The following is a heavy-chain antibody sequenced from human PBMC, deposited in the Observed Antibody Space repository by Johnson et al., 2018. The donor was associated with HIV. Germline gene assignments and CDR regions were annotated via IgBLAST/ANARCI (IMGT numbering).Heavy chain of an antibody. CDR3: ARDIIAVAGYDAFDI. Sequence: QVQLVESGGGVVQPGRSLRLSCAASGFIFSSYAVHWVRQAPGKGLEWVAVISYDGSNKYYADSVKGRFTISRDNSKNTLYLQMNSLRAEDTAVYYCARDIIAVAGYDAFDIWGQGTMVTVSS. V-gene: IGHV3-30-3*01. CDR2: ISYDGSNK. CDR1: GFIFSSYA. D-gene: IGHD6-19*01. J-gene: IGHJ3*02.